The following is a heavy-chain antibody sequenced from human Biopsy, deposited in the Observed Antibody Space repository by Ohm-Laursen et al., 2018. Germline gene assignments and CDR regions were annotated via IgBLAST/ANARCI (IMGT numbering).Heavy chain of an antibody. CDR3: ARDRRTSGWPYFDN. Sequence: SDTLSLTCTVSGDSLTSGPENWSWIRQSPGQGLEYIGFIYSGGNTNYSPSLKNRVTMSVDTSKNQFYLKLYSVTAADTAVYYCARDRRTSGWPYFDNWGQGALVIVSP. J-gene: IGHJ4*02. CDR1: GDSLTSGPEN. CDR2: IYSGGNT. D-gene: IGHD6-19*01. V-gene: IGHV4-61*01.